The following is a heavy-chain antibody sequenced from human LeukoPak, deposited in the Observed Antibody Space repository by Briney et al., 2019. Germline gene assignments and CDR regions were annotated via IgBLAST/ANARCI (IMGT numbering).Heavy chain of an antibody. CDR1: GNTFSSNI. V-gene: IGHV1-3*01. J-gene: IGHJ3*01. CDR3: ARERPTTTAFHV. CDR2: INAANGNT. Sequence: GASVKVPCKTSGNTFSSNIINWVRQAPGQRLDWMGWINAANGNTKYSEKFQGRVTITRDTSASTVYMELNSLRSEDTVVYYCARERPTTTAFHVWGQGTMVTVS. D-gene: IGHD1-14*01.